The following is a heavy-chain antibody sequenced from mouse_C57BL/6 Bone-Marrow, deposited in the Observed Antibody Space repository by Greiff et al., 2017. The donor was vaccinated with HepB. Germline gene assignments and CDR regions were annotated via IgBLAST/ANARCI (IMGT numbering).Heavy chain of an antibody. D-gene: IGHD1-1*01. V-gene: IGHV1-80*01. Sequence: VQRVESGAELVKPGASVKISCKASGYAFSSYWMNWVKQRPGKGLEWIGQIYPGDGDTNYNGKFKGKATLTADKSSSTAYMQLSSLTSEDSAVYFCARAFITTVSPWFAYWGQGTLVTVSA. CDR1: GYAFSSYW. J-gene: IGHJ3*01. CDR3: ARAFITTVSPWFAY. CDR2: IYPGDGDT.